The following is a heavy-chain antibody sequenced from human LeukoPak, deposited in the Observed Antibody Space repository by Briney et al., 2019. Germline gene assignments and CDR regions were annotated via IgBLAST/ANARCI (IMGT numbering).Heavy chain of an antibody. CDR3: ARYGVLWGRYGSGSYYKSHAFDY. CDR1: GGSISSGGYS. D-gene: IGHD3-10*01. J-gene: IGHJ4*02. V-gene: IGHV4-30-2*01. CDR2: IYHSGST. Sequence: SQTLSLTCAVSGGSISSGGYSWSWIRQPPGKGLEWIGYIYHSGSTYYNPSLKSRVTISVDRSKNQFSLKLSSVTAADTAVYYCARYGVLWGRYGSGSYYKSHAFDYWGQGTLVTVSS.